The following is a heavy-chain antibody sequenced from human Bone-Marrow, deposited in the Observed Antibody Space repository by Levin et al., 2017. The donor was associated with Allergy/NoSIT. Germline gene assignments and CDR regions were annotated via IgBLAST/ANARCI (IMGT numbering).Heavy chain of an antibody. CDR1: GFTFSSYA. CDR3: AKDWRGSSYYKTD. D-gene: IGHD6-13*01. Sequence: GGSLRLSCAASGFTFSSYAMSWVRQAPGKGLEWVSTLSAPGGSTYYADSVKGRFTISRDNSKNTLYLQMNSLSAEDTAVYYCAKDWRGSSYYKTDWGQGALVTVSS. V-gene: IGHV3-23*01. J-gene: IGHJ4*02. CDR2: LSAPGGST.